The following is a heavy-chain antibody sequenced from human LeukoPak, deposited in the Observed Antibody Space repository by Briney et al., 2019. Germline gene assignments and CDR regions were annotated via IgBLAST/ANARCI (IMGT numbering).Heavy chain of an antibody. CDR3: AREDVDTAMVTDY. V-gene: IGHV4-30-2*01. CDR2: IYHSGST. CDR1: GGSISSGGYS. Sequence: SETLSLTCAVSGGSISSGGYSWSWIRQPPGKGLEWIGYIYHSGSTYYNPSLKRRVTISVDTSKNQFSLKLSSVTAADTAVYYCAREDVDTAMVTDYWGQGTLVTVSS. J-gene: IGHJ4*02. D-gene: IGHD5-18*01.